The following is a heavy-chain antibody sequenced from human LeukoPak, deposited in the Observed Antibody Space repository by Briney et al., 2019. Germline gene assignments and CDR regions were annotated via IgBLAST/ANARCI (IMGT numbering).Heavy chain of an antibody. CDR2: IYGGGSGGST. Sequence: AGGSLSLSCAASGFSVSSSYMSWARQAPGKGLEGVSVIYGGGSGGSTSSAHSVKGRFTISRDNSKNTLYLQMNSLRAEDTAAYYCARIAAAGPFDYWGQGTLVTVSS. J-gene: IGHJ4*02. CDR3: ARIAAAGPFDY. V-gene: IGHV3-53*01. D-gene: IGHD6-13*01. CDR1: GFSVSSSY.